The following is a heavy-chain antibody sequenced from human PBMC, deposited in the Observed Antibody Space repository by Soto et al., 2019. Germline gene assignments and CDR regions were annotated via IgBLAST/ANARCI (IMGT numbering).Heavy chain of an antibody. Sequence: PSETLSLTCTVSGGSTSSYYWSWIRQPPGKGLEWIGYIYYSGSTNYNPSLKRRVTISVDTSKNQFSLKLSSVSAADTAVYYCARTANYYDSSGYRYWGQGTLVTVSS. CDR2: IYYSGST. J-gene: IGHJ4*02. D-gene: IGHD3-22*01. CDR3: ARTANYYDSSGYRY. CDR1: GGSTSSYY. V-gene: IGHV4-59*01.